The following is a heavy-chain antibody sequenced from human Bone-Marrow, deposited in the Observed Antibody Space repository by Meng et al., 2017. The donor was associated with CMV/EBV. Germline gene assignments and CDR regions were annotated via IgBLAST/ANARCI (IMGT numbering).Heavy chain of an antibody. D-gene: IGHD5-18*01. CDR2: MNPSGGFT. CDR3: ARVGAMGAVDH. Sequence: ASVKVSCKASGYTFTTHYLHWVRQAPGQGLEWMGIMNPSGGFTTYAQKFQGRVTMTRDTSTSTAYMELSSLRSEDTAVYYWARVGAMGAVDHWGQGTLVTVSS. V-gene: IGHV1-46*01. J-gene: IGHJ4*02. CDR1: GYTFTTHY.